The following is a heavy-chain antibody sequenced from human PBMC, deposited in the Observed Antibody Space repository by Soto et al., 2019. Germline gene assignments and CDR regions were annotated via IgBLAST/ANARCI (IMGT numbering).Heavy chain of an antibody. CDR2: IKQDGSEK. CDR3: ARIGVAGTLMFDY. V-gene: IGHV3-7*01. D-gene: IGHD6-19*01. CDR1: GFTFSSYW. Sequence: GGSLRLSCAASGFTFSSYWMSWVRQAPGKGLEWVANIKQDGSEKYYVDSVKGRFTISRDNAKNSLYLQMNSLRAEDTAVYYCARIGVAGTLMFDYWGQGTLVTVSS. J-gene: IGHJ4*02.